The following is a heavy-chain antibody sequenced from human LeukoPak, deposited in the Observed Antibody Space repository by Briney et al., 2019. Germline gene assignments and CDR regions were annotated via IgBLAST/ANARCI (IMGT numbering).Heavy chain of an antibody. J-gene: IGHJ3*02. V-gene: IGHV3-33*06. D-gene: IGHD1-7*01. CDR3: AKDLPELLGAFDI. Sequence: PGRSLRLSCAASGFTFSSYGMHWVRQAPGKGLEWVAVIWYDGSNKYYADSVKGRFTISRDNSKNTLCLQMNSLRAEDTAVYYCAKDLPELLGAFDIWGQGTMVTVSS. CDR2: IWYDGSNK. CDR1: GFTFSSYG.